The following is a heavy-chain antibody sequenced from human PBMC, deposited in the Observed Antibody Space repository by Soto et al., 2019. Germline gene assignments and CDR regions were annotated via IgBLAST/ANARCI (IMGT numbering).Heavy chain of an antibody. V-gene: IGHV3-64D*06. D-gene: IGHD6-19*01. Sequence: GGSLRLSCSASGFAFRGYAMHWVRQAAGKGLEYVSGITNNGVKTYYADSVKDRITISRDNSKNTLYLEVSSLRPEDAAVHYCVKGKQWLSGDLDVWGQGTAVTVYS. CDR1: GFAFRGYA. CDR2: ITNNGVKT. J-gene: IGHJ6*01. CDR3: VKGKQWLSGDLDV.